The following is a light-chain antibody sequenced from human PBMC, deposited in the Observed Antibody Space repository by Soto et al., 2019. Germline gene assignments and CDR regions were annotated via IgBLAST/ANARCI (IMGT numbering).Light chain of an antibody. V-gene: IGKV1-39*01. CDR1: QSIRNF. J-gene: IGKJ1*01. CDR2: AAS. Sequence: DIQMTQSPSSLSASVGDRVTITCRASQSIRNFLNWYQQKTGKAPKLLIYAASSLQSGVPSRFGGSGSGTDFTRTISSLQPEDVATDYCQQRYRSPRTFGQGTKVELK. CDR3: QQRYRSPRT.